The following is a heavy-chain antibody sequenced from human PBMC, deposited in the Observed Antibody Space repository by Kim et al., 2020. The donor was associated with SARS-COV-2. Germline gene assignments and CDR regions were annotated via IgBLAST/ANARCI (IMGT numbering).Heavy chain of an antibody. CDR1: GFTFSSYW. CDR2: IKQDGSEK. CDR3: ARVPGGFGEFPFDY. J-gene: IGHJ4*02. V-gene: IGHV3-7*01. Sequence: GGSLRLSCAASGFTFSSYWMSWVRQAPGKGLEWVANIKQDGSEKYYVDSVKGRFTISRDNAKNSLYLQMNSLRAEDTAVYYCARVPGGFGEFPFDYWGQGTLVTVSS. D-gene: IGHD3-10*01.